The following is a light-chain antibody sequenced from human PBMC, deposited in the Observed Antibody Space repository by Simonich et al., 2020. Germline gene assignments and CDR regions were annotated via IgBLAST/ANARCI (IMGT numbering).Light chain of an antibody. J-gene: IGKJ1*01. Sequence: AIQMTQSPSSLSASVGDRVTITCRARQGIRNDLGGYQQKPGKAPKLLIHAASSLQSGVPYRFSGRGSGTDFTLTISSLQPEDFATYYCLQDYNYPWTFGQGTKVEIK. V-gene: IGKV1-6*01. CDR3: LQDYNYPWT. CDR1: QGIRND. CDR2: AAS.